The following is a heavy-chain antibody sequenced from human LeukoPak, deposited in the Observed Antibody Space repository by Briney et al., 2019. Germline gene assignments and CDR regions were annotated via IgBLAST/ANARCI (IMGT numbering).Heavy chain of an antibody. CDR1: GGSFSGYY. J-gene: IGHJ1*01. CDR2: INHSGST. D-gene: IGHD3-22*01. CDR3: ARPRGGTSGYQYFQH. V-gene: IGHV4-34*01. Sequence: SETLSLTCAVYGGSFSGYYWSWIRQPPGKGLEWIGEINHSGSTNYNPSLKSRVTISVDTSKNQFSLKLSSVTAADTAVYYCARPRGGTSGYQYFQHWGQGTLVTASS.